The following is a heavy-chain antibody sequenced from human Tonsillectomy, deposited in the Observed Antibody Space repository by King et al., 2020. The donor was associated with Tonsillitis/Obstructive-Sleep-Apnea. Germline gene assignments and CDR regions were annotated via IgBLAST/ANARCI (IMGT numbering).Heavy chain of an antibody. J-gene: IGHJ6*03. D-gene: IGHD3-3*02. V-gene: IGHV3-30*01. CDR1: GFTFSSYA. CDR2: ISYDGSNK. CDR3: ARYPVSRGSMDV. Sequence: VQLVESGGGVVQPGRSLRLSCAASGFTFSSYAMHWVRQAPGKGLEWVAVISYDGSNKYYADSVKGRFTISRDNSKNTLYLQMNSLRAEDTAVYYCARYPVSRGSMDVWGKGTTVTVSS.